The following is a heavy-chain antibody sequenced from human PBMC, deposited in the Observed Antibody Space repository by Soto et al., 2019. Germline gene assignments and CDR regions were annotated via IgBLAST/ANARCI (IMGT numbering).Heavy chain of an antibody. CDR2: ISYDGSNK. V-gene: IGHV3-30*03. J-gene: IGHJ5*02. CDR3: ARDSYDFWSGYHNWFYP. CDR1: EFTFSSYS. Sequence: GGSLRLSCTVSEFTFSSYSMNWVRQAPGKGLEWVAVISYDGSNKYYADSVKGRFTISRDNSKNTLYLQMNSLRAEDTAVYYCARDSYDFWSGYHNWFYPWGQGTLVTVS. D-gene: IGHD3-3*01.